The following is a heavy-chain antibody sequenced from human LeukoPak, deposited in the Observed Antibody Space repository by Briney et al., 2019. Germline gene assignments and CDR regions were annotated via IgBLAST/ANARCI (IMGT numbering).Heavy chain of an antibody. Sequence: HPGGSLRLSCAASGFTFSSYWMHWVRQAPGKGLVWVSRINSDGSSTSYADSVKGRFTISRDNAKNTLYLQMNSLRAEDTAVYYCARGRGYSYGYGYWGQGTLVTVSS. CDR1: GFTFSSYW. J-gene: IGHJ4*02. D-gene: IGHD5-18*01. V-gene: IGHV3-74*01. CDR2: INSDGSST. CDR3: ARGRGYSYGYGY.